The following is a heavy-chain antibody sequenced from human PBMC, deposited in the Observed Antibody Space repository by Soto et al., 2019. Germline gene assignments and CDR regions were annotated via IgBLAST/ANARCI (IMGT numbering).Heavy chain of an antibody. Sequence: SETLSLTCTVSGGSISSGGYYWSWIRQHPGKGLEWIGYIYYSGSTYYNPSLKSRVTISVDTSKNQFSLKLSSVTAADTAVYYCAKASYYDFWSGLDYWGQGTLVTVSS. CDR2: IYYSGST. J-gene: IGHJ4*02. CDR3: AKASYYDFWSGLDY. CDR1: GGSISSGGYY. V-gene: IGHV4-31*03. D-gene: IGHD3-3*01.